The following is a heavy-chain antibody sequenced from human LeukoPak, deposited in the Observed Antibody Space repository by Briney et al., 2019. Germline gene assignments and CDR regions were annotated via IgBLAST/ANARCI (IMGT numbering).Heavy chain of an antibody. CDR2: IYYSGST. D-gene: IGHD3-10*01. CDR1: GGSISSSSYY. CDR3: ARTRYYYNSRSYGAPYYFDY. J-gene: IGHJ4*02. Sequence: SETLSLTCTVSGGSISSSSYYWGWIRQPPGKGLEWIGSIYYSGSTYYNPSLKSRVTISVDTSKNQFSLKLSSVAAADTAVYYCARTRYYYNSRSYGAPYYFDYWGQGTLVTVSS. V-gene: IGHV4-39*01.